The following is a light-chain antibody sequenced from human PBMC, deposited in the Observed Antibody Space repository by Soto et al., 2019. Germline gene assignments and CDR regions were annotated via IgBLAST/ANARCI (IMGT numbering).Light chain of an antibody. V-gene: IGLV1-44*01. J-gene: IGLJ1*01. CDR1: SSNIGSCT. CDR2: SNS. Sequence: QSVLIQPPSASGTPGQRVTVSCSGGSSNIGSCTVNWYQQLPGAAPKLLIYSNSQRPSGVPDRFSASKSGTSASLAISGLQYEDEAEYYCAAWDDSLNGYVFGPGTKLTVL. CDR3: AAWDDSLNGYV.